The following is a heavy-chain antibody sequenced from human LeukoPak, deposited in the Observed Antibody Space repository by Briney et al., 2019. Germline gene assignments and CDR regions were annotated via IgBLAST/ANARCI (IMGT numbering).Heavy chain of an antibody. CDR1: GFTVSNNY. J-gene: IGHJ3*02. V-gene: IGHV3-9*01. CDR2: ITWNSASQ. Sequence: SGGSLRLSCAASGFTVSNNYMTWVRQAPGKGLEWVSGITWNSASQLYADSVKGRFTISRDNAKNSLYLQMDSLGTEDTALYYCAKAVGVASLIVDALHIWGRGTMVTVSS. CDR3: AKAVGVASLIVDALHI. D-gene: IGHD1-26*01.